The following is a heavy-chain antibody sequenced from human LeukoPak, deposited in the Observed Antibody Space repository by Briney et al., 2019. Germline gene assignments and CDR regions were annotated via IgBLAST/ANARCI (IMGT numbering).Heavy chain of an antibody. CDR3: ARERRWYPFDY. CDR2: INHGGST. V-gene: IGHV4-34*01. D-gene: IGHD4-23*01. J-gene: IGHJ4*02. CDR1: GGSFSGYY. Sequence: PSETLSLTCAVYGGSFSGYYWSWIRQPPGKGLEWIGEINHGGSTNYNPSLKSRVTISVDTSKNQFSLKLSSVTAADTAVYYCARERRWYPFDYWGQGTLVTVSS.